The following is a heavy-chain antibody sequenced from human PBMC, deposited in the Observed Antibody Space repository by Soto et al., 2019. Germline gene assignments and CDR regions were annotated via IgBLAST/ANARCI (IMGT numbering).Heavy chain of an antibody. J-gene: IGHJ6*02. Sequence: SVKVACKASGYPFTSYYMHWVRQGPGQGLEWMGIINPRGGSTSYAQKFPGRVAMTMDTSTSTVYRELSSLRSEDTGVYYCAREVVGGATTRTYGIDVWGQAITVT. CDR3: AREVVGGATTRTYGIDV. V-gene: IGHV1-46*01. CDR2: INPRGGST. D-gene: IGHD2-2*01. CDR1: GYPFTSYY.